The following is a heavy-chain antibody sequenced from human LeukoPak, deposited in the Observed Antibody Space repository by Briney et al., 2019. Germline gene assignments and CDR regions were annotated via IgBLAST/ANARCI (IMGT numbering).Heavy chain of an antibody. CDR2: ISGSGGNT. V-gene: IGHV3-23*01. D-gene: IGHD3-22*01. Sequence: GGSLRLSCAASGFTFSSYGMSWVRQAPGKGLEWVSSISGSGGNTYYADSVKGRFTISRDNSKSTVYLQMNSLRVEDTAVYHCAKTNGYYDYWGQGTLVTVSS. CDR1: GFTFSSYG. CDR3: AKTNGYYDY. J-gene: IGHJ4*02.